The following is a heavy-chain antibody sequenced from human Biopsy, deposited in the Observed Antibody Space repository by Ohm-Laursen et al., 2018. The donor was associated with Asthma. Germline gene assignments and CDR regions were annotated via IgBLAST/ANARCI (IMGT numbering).Heavy chain of an antibody. D-gene: IGHD3-9*01. J-gene: IGHJ5*02. CDR3: ALSQDSGFDDHSPSWFDP. Sequence: ATQPLTLTCSFSGFSLRTPGVGVGWIRQSPGKALEWLSLIYWDDYNLFRPSLKRRLTIAKDPSKNQVVLTMNKMDPVDSGTYYCALSQDSGFDDHSPSWFDPWGQGTLVTVAS. CDR1: GFSLRTPGVG. V-gene: IGHV2-5*02. CDR2: IYWDDYN.